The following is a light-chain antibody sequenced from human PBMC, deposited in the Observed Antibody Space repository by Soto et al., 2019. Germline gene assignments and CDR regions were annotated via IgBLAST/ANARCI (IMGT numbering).Light chain of an antibody. CDR3: QKYNSYPRR. V-gene: IGKV1-5*01. CDR1: QSISSW. CDR2: DAS. Sequence: DIHMTQYPSSLYASLGYKVAITCRASQSISSWLAWYQQKPGKAPKLLIYDASSLESGVPSRFSGSGSGTECTLTISSLQPDDFATYYSQKYNSYPRRCGQGTTVAIK. J-gene: IGKJ1*01.